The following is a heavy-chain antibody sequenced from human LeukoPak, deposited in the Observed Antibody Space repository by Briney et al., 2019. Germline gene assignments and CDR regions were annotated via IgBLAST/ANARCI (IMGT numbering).Heavy chain of an antibody. CDR3: AKDGIAAAGRGYFDY. J-gene: IGHJ4*02. CDR1: GFTFSSYG. CDR2: ISYDGSNK. D-gene: IGHD6-13*01. Sequence: PGRSLRLSCAASGFTFSSYGMHWVRQAPGKGLEWVAVISYDGSNKYYADSVKGRFTISRDNSKNTLYLQMNSLRAEDTAVYYCAKDGIAAAGRGYFDYWGQGTLVTVSS. V-gene: IGHV3-30*18.